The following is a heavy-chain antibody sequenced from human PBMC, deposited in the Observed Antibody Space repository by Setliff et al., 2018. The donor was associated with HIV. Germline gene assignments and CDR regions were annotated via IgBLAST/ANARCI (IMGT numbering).Heavy chain of an antibody. CDR1: GFTFSNHW. J-gene: IGHJ4*02. CDR2: SSSDGTSK. D-gene: IGHD6-13*01. CDR3: AKDHATSSWFTALLAY. Sequence: GGSLRLSCAASGFTFSNHWLYWVRQVPGKGLVWVSRSSSDGTSKSYADSVKGRFTISRDNSKNTLYLQMNSLRAEDTAVYYCAKDHATSSWFTALLAYWGQGALVTVSS. V-gene: IGHV3-74*01.